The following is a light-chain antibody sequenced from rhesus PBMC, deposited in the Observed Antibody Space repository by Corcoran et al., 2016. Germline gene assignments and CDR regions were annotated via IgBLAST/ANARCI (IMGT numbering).Light chain of an antibody. V-gene: IGKV1-22*01. J-gene: IGKJ2*01. CDR3: QQYSSRPYS. CDR1: QGISSW. CDR2: KAS. Sequence: IQMTQSPSSLSASVGDTVTITCRASQGISSWLAWYQQRPGKDPKLLISKASSLQSGVPSRFSVSGSGTDFTLTISSLQSEDFATYYCQQYSSRPYSFGQGTKVEIK.